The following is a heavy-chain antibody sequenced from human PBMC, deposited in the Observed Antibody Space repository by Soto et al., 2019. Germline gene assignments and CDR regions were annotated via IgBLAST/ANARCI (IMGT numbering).Heavy chain of an antibody. Sequence: GGSLRLSCASSGFTFSRYALHWVRQAPGKGLEWVADISFDGRNKDYADSVKGRFTISRDNSKNTLYLQVNSLRAEDTAVYYCAREISYYYDSSGSSRSAGGVFDIWGQGTMVTVSS. J-gene: IGHJ3*02. CDR2: ISFDGRNK. V-gene: IGHV3-30*04. CDR3: AREISYYYDSSGSSRSAGGVFDI. D-gene: IGHD3-22*01. CDR1: GFTFSRYA.